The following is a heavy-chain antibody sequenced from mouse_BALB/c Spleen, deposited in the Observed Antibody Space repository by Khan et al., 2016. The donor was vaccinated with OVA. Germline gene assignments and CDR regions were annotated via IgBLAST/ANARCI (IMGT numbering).Heavy chain of an antibody. Sequence: EVQLQESGPGLVKPSQSLSLTCTVTGYSITSDYAWHWIRQFPGNKLEWMGYINYSGRTSYTPSLKSRLSITRDTSKNQFFLQLNSVNTEDTATYNCGRGRADWGQGTLVTVSA. CDR3: GRGRAD. V-gene: IGHV3-2*02. D-gene: IGHD3-3*01. CDR1: GYSITSDYA. J-gene: IGHJ3*01. CDR2: INYSGRT.